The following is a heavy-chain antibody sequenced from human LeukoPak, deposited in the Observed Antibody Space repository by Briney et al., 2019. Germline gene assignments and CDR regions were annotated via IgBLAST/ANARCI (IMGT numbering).Heavy chain of an antibody. J-gene: IGHJ5*02. Sequence: GESLKISCKGSGYSFTSYWIGWVRQMPGEGLEWMGIIYPGDSDTRYSPSFQGQVTISADKSISTAYLQWSSLKASDTAMYYCARQRFGELLSLSWFDPWGQGTLVTVFS. CDR3: ARQRFGELLSLSWFDP. CDR1: GYSFTSYW. V-gene: IGHV5-51*01. CDR2: IYPGDSDT. D-gene: IGHD3-10*01.